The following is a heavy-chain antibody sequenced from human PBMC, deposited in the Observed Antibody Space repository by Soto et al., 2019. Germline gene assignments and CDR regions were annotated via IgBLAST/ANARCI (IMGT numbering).Heavy chain of an antibody. J-gene: IGHJ5*02. V-gene: IGHV4-38-2*01. CDR2: IYHSGST. Sequence: ETLSLTCAVSGYSISSGYYWGWIRQPPGKGLEWIGSIYHSGSTYYNPSLKSRVTISVDTSKNQFSLKLSSVTAADTAVYYCARAHSSSSWFDPWGQGTLVTVSS. D-gene: IGHD6-6*01. CDR3: ARAHSSSSWFDP. CDR1: GYSISSGYY.